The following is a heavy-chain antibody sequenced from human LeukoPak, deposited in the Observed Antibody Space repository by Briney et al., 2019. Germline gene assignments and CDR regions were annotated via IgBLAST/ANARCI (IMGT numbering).Heavy chain of an antibody. J-gene: IGHJ4*02. V-gene: IGHV1-2*02. CDR2: INPSGTGT. CDR1: GGTFSSYA. CDR3: ASGGFGDY. D-gene: IGHD3-10*01. Sequence: ASVKVSCKASGGTFSSYAISWVRQAPGQGLEWMGVINPSGTGTSYAQKFQGRVTMTRDTSISTAYMELSRLRSDDTAVYYCASGGFGDYWGQGTLVTVSS.